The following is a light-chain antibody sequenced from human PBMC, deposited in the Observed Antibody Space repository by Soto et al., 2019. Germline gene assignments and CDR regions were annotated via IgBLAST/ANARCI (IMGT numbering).Light chain of an antibody. CDR1: QGVSSY. J-gene: IGKJ5*01. CDR2: GAS. V-gene: IGKV3-15*01. Sequence: EIVMTQSPATLSLSPGERVTLSCRASQGVSSYLAWYQQKPGQAPRLLIYGASTRATGIPARFSGGGSGTEFTLTISSLQSEDFAVYYCQQYNNWPSITFGQGTRLEI. CDR3: QQYNNWPSIT.